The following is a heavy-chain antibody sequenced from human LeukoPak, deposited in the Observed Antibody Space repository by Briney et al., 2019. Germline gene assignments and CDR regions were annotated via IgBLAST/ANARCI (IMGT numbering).Heavy chain of an antibody. D-gene: IGHD3-16*02. Sequence: GGSLRLSCAASGFTITTNYMNWVRQAPGKGLEWVSYISSSSSTIYYADSVKGRFTISRDNAKNSLYLQMNSLRAEDTAVYYCARAGVRLGELSLSSYFDYWGQGTLVTVSS. CDR3: ARAGVRLGELSLSSYFDY. CDR2: ISSSSSTI. J-gene: IGHJ4*02. V-gene: IGHV3-48*04. CDR1: GFTITTNY.